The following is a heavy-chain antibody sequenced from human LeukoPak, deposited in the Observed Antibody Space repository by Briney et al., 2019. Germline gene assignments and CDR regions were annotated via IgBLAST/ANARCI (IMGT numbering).Heavy chain of an antibody. Sequence: SETLSLTCAAYGGSFSGYYWSWIRQPPGEGLEWIGEINHSGSTKYNPSLKSRVTISVDTSKNQISLKLSSVTAADTAVYYCARRRMITMVRGVITPLDYWGQGTLVTVSS. D-gene: IGHD3-10*01. CDR3: ARRRMITMVRGVITPLDY. CDR2: INHSGST. V-gene: IGHV4-34*01. CDR1: GGSFSGYY. J-gene: IGHJ4*02.